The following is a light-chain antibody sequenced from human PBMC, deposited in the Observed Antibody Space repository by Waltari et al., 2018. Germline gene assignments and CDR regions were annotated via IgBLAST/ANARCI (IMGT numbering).Light chain of an antibody. Sequence: IQMTQSPPALSASVGDRVAITCRASQSISDYLHWYQQKPGKAPRVLFYTASSLERGGPTRFSGSGSGTEFTLTISTLQPEGAATYYGQQSYSSPWTFGQGTKVEIK. CDR3: QQSYSSPWT. CDR1: QSISDY. V-gene: IGKV1-39*01. CDR2: TAS. J-gene: IGKJ1*01.